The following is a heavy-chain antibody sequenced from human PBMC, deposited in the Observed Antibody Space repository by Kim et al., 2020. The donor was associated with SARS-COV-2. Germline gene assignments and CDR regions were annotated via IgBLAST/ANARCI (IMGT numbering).Heavy chain of an antibody. CDR1: GFTFISYA. CDR2: ISSSSGKI. CDR3: ARDRSFGSTLYYYFDY. V-gene: IGHV3-48*02. D-gene: IGHD6-13*01. Sequence: GGSLRLSCAASGFTFISYAINWVRQAPGKGLEWVSYISSSSGKIDYADSVKGRFTISRDNAKNSVYLQMKSLRDEDTAVYYCARDRSFGSTLYYYFDYWGQGTLVTVSS. J-gene: IGHJ4*02.